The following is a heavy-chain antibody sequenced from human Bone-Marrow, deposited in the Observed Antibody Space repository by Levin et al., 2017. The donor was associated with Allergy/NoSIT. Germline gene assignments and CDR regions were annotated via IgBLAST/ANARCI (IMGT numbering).Heavy chain of an antibody. CDR2: INQGGSEK. J-gene: IGHJ4*02. D-gene: IGHD2-15*01. Sequence: QAGESLKISCAASGFSFSTYGMTWVRQAPGKGLEWVTTINQGGSEKNYVDSVKGRFTVSRENVINSLYLQMNSLRAEDTAVYYCARVWNSGEFDYWGQGTLLTVSS. CDR3: ARVWNSGEFDY. V-gene: IGHV3-7*01. CDR1: GFSFSTYG.